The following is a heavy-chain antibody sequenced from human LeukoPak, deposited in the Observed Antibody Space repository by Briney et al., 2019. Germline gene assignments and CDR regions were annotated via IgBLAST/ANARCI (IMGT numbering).Heavy chain of an antibody. J-gene: IGHJ4*02. CDR3: ARDRGVVAATPLDY. CDR2: IWYDGSNK. CDR1: GFTFSTYA. D-gene: IGHD2-15*01. Sequence: GGSLRLSCDASGFTFSTYAMSWVRQAPGKGLEWVAVIWYDGSNKYYADSVKGRFTISRDNSKNTLYLQMNSLRAEDTAVYYCARDRGVVAATPLDYWGQGTLVTVSS. V-gene: IGHV3-33*08.